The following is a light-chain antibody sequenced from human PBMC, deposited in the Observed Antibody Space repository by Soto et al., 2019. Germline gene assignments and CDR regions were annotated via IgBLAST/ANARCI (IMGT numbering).Light chain of an antibody. CDR2: QVT. J-gene: IGLJ1*01. V-gene: IGLV2-14*01. CDR1: SSDLAIYNY. Sequence: QSVLTQPASVSGSPGQSITIACTGTSSDLAIYNYVSWYQQQPGKAPKLIIYQVTNRPSGVSNRFSGSRSGNTASLTISGLPAEDAADYYCSSYTDSSNYVFGTGTKLTVL. CDR3: SSYTDSSNYV.